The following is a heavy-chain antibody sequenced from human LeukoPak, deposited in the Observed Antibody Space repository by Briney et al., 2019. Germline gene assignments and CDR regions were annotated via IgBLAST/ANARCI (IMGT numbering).Heavy chain of an antibody. CDR3: TTVGYGGYRSPHDY. CDR2: ISGSVGST. Sequence: GGSLRLSCAASGFSVSDYVMTWVRQTPGKGLEWVSGISGSVGSTYYTDSVKGRFTISRDNSKNTLYLQMNSLRAEDTAVYYCTTVGYGGYRSPHDYWGQGTLVTVSS. J-gene: IGHJ4*02. V-gene: IGHV3-23*01. D-gene: IGHD5-12*01. CDR1: GFSVSDYV.